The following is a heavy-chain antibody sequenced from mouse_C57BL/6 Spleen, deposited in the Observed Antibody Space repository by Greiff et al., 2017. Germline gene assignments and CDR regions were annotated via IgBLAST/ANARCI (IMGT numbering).Heavy chain of an antibody. J-gene: IGHJ2*01. CDR3: ATEIHYGSSYYYFDY. CDR1: GYTFTSYW. D-gene: IGHD1-1*01. V-gene: IGHV1-74*01. Sequence: QVQLQQPGAELVKPGASVKVSCKASGYTFTSYWMHWVKQRPGQGLEWIGRIHPSDSDTNSNQKLKGKATLTVDKSSSTAYMQLSSLTSEDSAVYYCATEIHYGSSYYYFDYWGQGTTLTVSS. CDR2: IHPSDSDT.